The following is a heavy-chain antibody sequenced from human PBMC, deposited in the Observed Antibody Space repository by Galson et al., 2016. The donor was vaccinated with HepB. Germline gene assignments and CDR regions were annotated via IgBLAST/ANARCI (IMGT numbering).Heavy chain of an antibody. CDR2: IDWDDDK. CDR1: GFSLSASGMC. V-gene: IGHV2-70*01. D-gene: IGHD2/OR15-2a*01. J-gene: IGHJ6*03. Sequence: PALVKPTQTLTLTCTFSGFSLSASGMCVSWIRQPPGKALEWLALIDWDDDKYYSTSLKTRLTISKDTAKNQVVLTMTNMDPVATATYYCARTAVPLAARDYYMDVWVKGTTVTVSS. CDR3: ARTAVPLAARDYYMDV.